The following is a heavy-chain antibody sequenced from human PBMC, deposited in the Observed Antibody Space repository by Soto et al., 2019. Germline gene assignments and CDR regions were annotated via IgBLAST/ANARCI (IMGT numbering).Heavy chain of an antibody. CDR1: GYGFTTYG. V-gene: IGHV1-18*01. J-gene: IGHJ4*02. Sequence: QVHLVQSGAEVKKPGASVKVSCKGSGYGFTTYGITWVRQAPGQGLEWMAWISAHNGNTNCAQKLQGRVTVTRDTSTSTAYMELRSLRSDDTAVYYCARGRYGDYWGQGAVVTASS. CDR3: ARGRYGDY. D-gene: IGHD1-1*01. CDR2: ISAHNGNT.